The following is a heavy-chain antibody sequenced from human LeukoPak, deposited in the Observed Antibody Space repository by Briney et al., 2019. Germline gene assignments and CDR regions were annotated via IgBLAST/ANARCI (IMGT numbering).Heavy chain of an antibody. D-gene: IGHD2-15*01. Sequence: SETLSLTCTVSGGSISSYYWSWIRQPPGKGLEWIGEINHSGSTNYNPSLKSRVTISVDTSKNQFSLKLSSVTAADTAVYYCARYRDCSGGSCYLYYYYGMDVWGQGTTVTVSS. CDR3: ARYRDCSGGSCYLYYYYGMDV. J-gene: IGHJ6*02. V-gene: IGHV4-34*01. CDR1: GGSISSYY. CDR2: INHSGST.